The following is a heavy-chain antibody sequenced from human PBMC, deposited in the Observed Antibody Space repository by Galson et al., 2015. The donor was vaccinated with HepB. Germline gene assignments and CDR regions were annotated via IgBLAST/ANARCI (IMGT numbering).Heavy chain of an antibody. CDR3: ARGGLATVGGPTFDY. D-gene: IGHD5-24*01. J-gene: IGHJ4*02. CDR2: ISGYDVNV. V-gene: IGHV1-18*01. CDR1: GYTFSRLC. Sequence: SVKVSCKASGYTFSRLCISWLRQAPGQGLEWMGWISGYDVNVRYAQKFQGRLTMTTDTSTSTAHLDLRSLRSDDSAVYYCARGGLATVGGPTFDYWGQGTLVTVSS.